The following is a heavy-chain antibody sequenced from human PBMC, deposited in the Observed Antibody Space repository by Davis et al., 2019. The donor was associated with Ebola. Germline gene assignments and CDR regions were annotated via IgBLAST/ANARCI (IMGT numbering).Heavy chain of an antibody. CDR1: GYTLTELS. CDR2: FDPEDGET. Sequence: ASVKVSCKVSGYTLTELSMHWVRQAPGKGLEWMGGFDPEDGETIYAQKFQGRVTMTEDTSTDTAYMELSSLRSEDTAVYYCATVPIVVVPAAIYYWGQGTLVTVSS. D-gene: IGHD2-2*02. J-gene: IGHJ4*02. V-gene: IGHV1-24*01. CDR3: ATVPIVVVPAAIYY.